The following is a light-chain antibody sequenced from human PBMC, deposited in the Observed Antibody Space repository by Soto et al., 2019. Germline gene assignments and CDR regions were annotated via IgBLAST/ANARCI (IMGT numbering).Light chain of an antibody. V-gene: IGLV1-44*01. J-gene: IGLJ2*01. Sequence: QSVLTQPPSASGTPGQRVTISCSGSSSNIGSDSVSWYQQLPGTAPKLLIHTNDQRPSGVPDRFSGSKSGTSASLAISGLQSEDEADYYCAVWDGSLKGVVFGGGTKLTVL. CDR1: SSNIGSDS. CDR2: TND. CDR3: AVWDGSLKGVV.